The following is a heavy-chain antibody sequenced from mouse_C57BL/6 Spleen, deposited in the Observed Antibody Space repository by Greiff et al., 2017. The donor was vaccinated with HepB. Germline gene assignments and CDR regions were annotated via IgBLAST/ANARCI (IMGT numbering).Heavy chain of an antibody. Sequence: VKLQQSGPGLVQPSQSLSITCTVSGFSLTSYGVHWVRQSPGKGLEWLGVIWSGGSTDYNAAFISRLSISKDNSKSQVFFKMNSLQADDTAIYYCASLLFKNYAMDYWGQGTSVTVSS. CDR3: ASLLFKNYAMDY. D-gene: IGHD2-1*01. CDR2: IWSGGST. J-gene: IGHJ4*01. V-gene: IGHV2-2*01. CDR1: GFSLTSYG.